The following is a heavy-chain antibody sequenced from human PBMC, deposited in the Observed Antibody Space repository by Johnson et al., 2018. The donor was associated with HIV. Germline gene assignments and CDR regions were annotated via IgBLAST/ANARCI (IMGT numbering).Heavy chain of an antibody. CDR2: IRQDGNEI. V-gene: IGHV3-7*05. J-gene: IGHJ3*02. CDR1: RSSFSTYW. Sequence: VQLVESGGGVVQPGRSLRLSCAASRSSFSTYWMAWVRQAPGKRLEWLTNIRQDGNEINYADSVKGRFTISRDNAKNSLYLQMNSLRAEDTAVYYCARDVLAFDIWGQGTMVTVSS. CDR3: ARDVLAFDI.